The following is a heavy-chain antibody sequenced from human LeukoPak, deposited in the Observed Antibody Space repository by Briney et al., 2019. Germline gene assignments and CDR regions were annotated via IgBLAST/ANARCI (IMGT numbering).Heavy chain of an antibody. CDR3: ARDHSSGWYSDYFDY. CDR2: IWYDGSNK. J-gene: IGHJ4*02. V-gene: IGHV3-33*01. D-gene: IGHD6-19*01. CDR1: GFTFSSYG. Sequence: GGSLRLSCAASGFTFSSYGMHRVRQAPGKGLEWVAVIWYDGSNKYYADSVKGRFTISRDNSKNTLYLQMNSLRAEDTAVYYCARDHSSGWYSDYFDYWGQGTLVTVSS.